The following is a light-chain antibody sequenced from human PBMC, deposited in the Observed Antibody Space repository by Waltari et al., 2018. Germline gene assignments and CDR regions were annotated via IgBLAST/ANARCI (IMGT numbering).Light chain of an antibody. CDR1: QSVSSY. CDR3: QLRSNWKEGFT. V-gene: IGKV3-11*01. J-gene: IGKJ3*01. Sequence: TQSPSTLSASVGATVIISCRASQSVSSYLAWYQQKPGQAPRLLIYDASNRATGIPARFSGSGSGTDFTLTISSLEPEDFAVYYCQLRSNWKEGFTFGPGTKVDI. CDR2: DAS.